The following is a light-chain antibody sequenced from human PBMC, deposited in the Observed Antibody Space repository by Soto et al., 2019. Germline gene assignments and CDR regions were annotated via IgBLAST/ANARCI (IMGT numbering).Light chain of an antibody. V-gene: IGKV3-11*01. CDR3: QQRSNWPSIS. CDR2: DTS. J-gene: IGKJ5*01. CDR1: QSVSSK. Sequence: SVMTQSPATLSVSPGERATLSCRASQSVSSKLAWYQHKPGQAPRLLIYDTSTRAAGIPARFTGTGSGTDFTLTISSLEPEDSAVYYCQQRSNWPSISFGQGTRLEIK.